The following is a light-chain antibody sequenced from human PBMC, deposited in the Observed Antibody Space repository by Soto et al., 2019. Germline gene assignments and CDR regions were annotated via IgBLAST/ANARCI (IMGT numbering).Light chain of an antibody. CDR2: GAS. J-gene: IGKJ1*01. V-gene: IGKV3-20*01. CDR3: QQYGTSPGT. CDR1: QSVSSNF. Sequence: ENVLTQSPGTLSLSPGERATLSCRPSQSVSSNFLAWYQQKPGQAPRLLIYGASNRATGIPDRFSGSGSGTDFTLTISRLQPEDFAVYYCQQYGTSPGTFGQGTKVDI.